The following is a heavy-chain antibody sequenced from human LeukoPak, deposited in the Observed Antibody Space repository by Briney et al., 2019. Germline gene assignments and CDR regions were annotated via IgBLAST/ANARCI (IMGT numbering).Heavy chain of an antibody. V-gene: IGHV1-46*01. CDR3: ARPHLGGYNYFLGLNY. CDR2: INPSGGST. J-gene: IGHJ4*02. CDR1: GYTLTSYY. Sequence: ASVKVSCKASGYTLTSYYMHWVRQAPGQGLEWMGIINPSGGSTSYAQKFQGRVTMTRDTSTSTVYMELSSLRSEDTAVYYCARPHLGGYNYFLGLNYWGQGTLVTVSS. D-gene: IGHD5-24*01.